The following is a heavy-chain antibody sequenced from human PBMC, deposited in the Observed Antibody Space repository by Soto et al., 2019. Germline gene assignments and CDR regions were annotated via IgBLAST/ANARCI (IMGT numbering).Heavy chain of an antibody. CDR1: GGSISSGGYY. CDR2: IYYSGST. D-gene: IGHD6-13*01. V-gene: IGHV4-31*03. J-gene: IGHJ4*02. CDR3: ARGYSSTWFFDY. Sequence: QVQLQESGPGLVKSSQTLSLTCTVSGGSISSGGYYWNWIRQHPGEGLEWIGYIYYSGSTYYNPSLKSRVTISVDTSKNQFSLKLSSVTAADTAVYFCARGYSSTWFFDYWGLGTLVTVSS.